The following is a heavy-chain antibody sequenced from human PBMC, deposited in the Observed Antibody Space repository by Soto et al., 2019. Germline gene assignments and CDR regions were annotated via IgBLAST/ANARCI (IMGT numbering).Heavy chain of an antibody. Sequence: SVKVSCKASGGTFSSYAISWVLQAPGQGLEWMGGIIPIFGTANYAQKFQGRVTITADESTSTAYMELSSLRSEDTAVYYWVVVAASPPDAFEISGKGKMVTVSS. CDR3: VVVAASPPDAFEI. V-gene: IGHV1-69*13. CDR2: IIPIFGTA. D-gene: IGHD2-15*01. J-gene: IGHJ3*02. CDR1: GGTFSSYA.